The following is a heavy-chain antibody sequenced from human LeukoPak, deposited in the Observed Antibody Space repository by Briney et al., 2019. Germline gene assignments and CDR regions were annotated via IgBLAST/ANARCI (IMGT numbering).Heavy chain of an antibody. J-gene: IGHJ6*02. V-gene: IGHV3-11*01. CDR2: ITNGVSTM. Sequence: GGSLRLSCAASGFTFTDYYMSWIRQAPGKGLEWISYITNGVSTMYYADSVKGRFTISRDNAKSSLYLQMNSLRADDTAVYYCGRTIAQYSNSWLYYFYGLDVWGQGTTVTVSS. CDR1: GFTFTDYY. D-gene: IGHD6-13*01. CDR3: GRTIAQYSNSWLYYFYGLDV.